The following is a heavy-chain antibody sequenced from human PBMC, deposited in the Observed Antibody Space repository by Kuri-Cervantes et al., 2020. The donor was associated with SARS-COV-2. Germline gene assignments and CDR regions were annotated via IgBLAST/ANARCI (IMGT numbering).Heavy chain of an antibody. Sequence: ASVKVSCKASGYTFTSYGISWVRQAPGQGLEWMGWISAYNGSTNYAQKLQGRVTMTTDTSTSTAYMELRSLRSDDTAVYYCARDGGCSSTSCYLESLITRGGDAFDIWGQGTMVTVSS. CDR1: GYTFTSYG. CDR3: ARDGGCSSTSCYLESLITRGGDAFDI. CDR2: ISAYNGST. D-gene: IGHD2-2*01. J-gene: IGHJ3*02. V-gene: IGHV1-18*01.